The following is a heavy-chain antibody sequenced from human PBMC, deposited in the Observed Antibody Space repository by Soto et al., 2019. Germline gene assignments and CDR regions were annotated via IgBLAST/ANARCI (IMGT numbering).Heavy chain of an antibody. D-gene: IGHD2-15*01. Sequence: GGSLRLSCAASGFTFSSYGMHWVRQAPGKGLEWVSAISGSGGSTYYADSVKGRFTISRDNSKNTLYLQMNSLRAEDTAVYYCAKVIGIVSGAFDIWGQGTMVTVSS. CDR1: GFTFSSYG. J-gene: IGHJ3*02. V-gene: IGHV3-23*01. CDR2: ISGSGGST. CDR3: AKVIGIVSGAFDI.